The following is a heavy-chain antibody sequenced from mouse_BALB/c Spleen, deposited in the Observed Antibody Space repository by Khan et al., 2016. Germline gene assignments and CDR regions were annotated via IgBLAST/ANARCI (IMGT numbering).Heavy chain of an antibody. Sequence: VQPQQSGAELVKPGASVKLSCTASGFNIKDTYMHWVKQRPEQGLEWIGRIDPANGNTKYDPKFQGKATITADTSSNTAYLQLSSLTSEDTAGYYCANWDWYFDVWGAGTTVTVSS. CDR1: GFNIKDTY. D-gene: IGHD4-1*01. CDR3: ANWDWYFDV. J-gene: IGHJ1*01. CDR2: IDPANGNT. V-gene: IGHV14-3*02.